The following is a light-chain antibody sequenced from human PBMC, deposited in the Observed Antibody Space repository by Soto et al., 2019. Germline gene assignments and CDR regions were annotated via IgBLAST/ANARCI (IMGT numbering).Light chain of an antibody. V-gene: IGKV3-15*01. CDR1: QTVSSN. J-gene: IGKJ2*01. CDR2: GAS. CDR3: QQYHNWPPQYT. Sequence: EIVMTQSPATLSLSPEERATLSCRASQTVSSNLAWYQQKPGQAPRLLIHGASTRATGVPARFSGSGSGTEFTLTISSMQSEDFAVYYCQQYHNWPPQYTFGQGTKLQIK.